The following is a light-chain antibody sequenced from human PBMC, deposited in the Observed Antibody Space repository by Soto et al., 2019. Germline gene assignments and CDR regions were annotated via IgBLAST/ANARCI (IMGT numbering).Light chain of an antibody. Sequence: DIQMTQSPSTLSASVGDRVTITCRASQSISTWLAWYQQKIGKAPKLLIQKASTLESGVPSRFSGSGSGTEFTLTINSLQPDDFATYYCQQYDTYSRTFGQGTTVEIK. CDR1: QSISTW. CDR3: QQYDTYSRT. V-gene: IGKV1-5*03. J-gene: IGKJ1*01. CDR2: KAS.